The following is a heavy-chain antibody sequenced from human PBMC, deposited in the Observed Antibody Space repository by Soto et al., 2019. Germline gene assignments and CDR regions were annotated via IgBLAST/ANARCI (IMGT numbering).Heavy chain of an antibody. CDR1: AFTFSNYW. D-gene: IGHD3-16*02. CDR3: AKVRMITFGGVIVIGDAFDI. J-gene: IGHJ3*02. V-gene: IGHV3-74*01. CDR2: INSDGSIT. Sequence: PGGSLRLSCAASAFTFSNYWMNWVRQAPGKGPVWVSRINSDGSITGYADSVKGRFTISRDNSKNTLYLQMNSLRAEDTAVYYCAKVRMITFGGVIVIGDAFDIWGQGTMVTVSS.